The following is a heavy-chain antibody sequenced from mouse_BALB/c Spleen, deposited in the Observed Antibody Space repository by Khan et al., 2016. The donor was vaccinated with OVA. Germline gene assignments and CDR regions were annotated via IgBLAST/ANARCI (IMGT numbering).Heavy chain of an antibody. J-gene: IGHJ4*01. Sequence: QVQLKQSGPGLVAPPQSLSITCTISGFSLTNYGVHWIRQPPGKGLEWLVVMWSDGSTTYNSALKSRLTISKDNSKSQVFLKMNSLQTDDTAMYFCARQPYYHYNIMDYWGQGTSVTVSS. CDR2: MWSDGST. V-gene: IGHV2-6-1*01. CDR3: ARQPYYHYNIMDY. CDR1: GFSLTNYG. D-gene: IGHD2-10*01.